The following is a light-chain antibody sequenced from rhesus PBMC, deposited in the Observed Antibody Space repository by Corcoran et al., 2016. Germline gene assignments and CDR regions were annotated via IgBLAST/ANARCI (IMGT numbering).Light chain of an antibody. CDR3: QQHDNSPFT. CDR2: RAS. Sequence: DIQMTQSPSSLSASVGDRVTISCRASQGISNWLAWYQQKPGKAPKLLIFRASNLDTGAPSRFSGSGSGTDFTLTISSLPPEDVAVYYCQQHDNSPFTFGPGTKLDI. CDR1: QGISNW. V-gene: IGKV1-69*01. J-gene: IGKJ3*01.